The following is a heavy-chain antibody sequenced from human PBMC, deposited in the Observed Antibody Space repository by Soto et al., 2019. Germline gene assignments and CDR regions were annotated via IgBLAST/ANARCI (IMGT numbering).Heavy chain of an antibody. D-gene: IGHD4-17*01. V-gene: IGHV3-30*03. J-gene: IGHJ6*02. CDR1: GFTFSSYG. Sequence: QVQLVESGGGVVQPGRSLRLSCAASGFTFSSYGMHWVRQAPGKGLEWVAVISYDGSNKYYADSVKGRFTISRDNSKNTLYLQMNRLRAEDTAVYYCAITYGDYAYYYYYGMDVWGQGTTVTVSS. CDR3: AITYGDYAYYYYYGMDV. CDR2: ISYDGSNK.